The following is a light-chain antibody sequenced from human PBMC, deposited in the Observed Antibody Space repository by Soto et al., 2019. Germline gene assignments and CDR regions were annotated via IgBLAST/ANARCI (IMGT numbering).Light chain of an antibody. CDR1: QGVSTW. CDR2: TAS. Sequence: DIQMTQSPSSVSASVGDRVTITCRASQGVSTWLAWYQQKPGKAPNLLIYTASSLQSGVPSRFSGSGSGTDFTLTSSSRQPEDFATYYCQQTTTFPLTVGGGTKVEI. V-gene: IGKV1D-12*01. J-gene: IGKJ4*02. CDR3: QQTTTFPLT.